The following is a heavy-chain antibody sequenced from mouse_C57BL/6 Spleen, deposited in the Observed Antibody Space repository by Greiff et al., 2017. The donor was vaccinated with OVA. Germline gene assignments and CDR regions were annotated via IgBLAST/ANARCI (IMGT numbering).Heavy chain of an antibody. V-gene: IGHV1-15*01. Sequence: QVHVKQSGAELVRPGASVTLSCKASGYTFTDYEMHWVKQTPVHGLEWIGAIDPETGGTAYNQKFKGKAILTADKSSSTAYMELRSLTSEDSAVYYCTRVLYGSSPDYWGQGTTLTVSS. J-gene: IGHJ2*01. CDR2: IDPETGGT. CDR3: TRVLYGSSPDY. D-gene: IGHD1-1*01. CDR1: GYTFTDYE.